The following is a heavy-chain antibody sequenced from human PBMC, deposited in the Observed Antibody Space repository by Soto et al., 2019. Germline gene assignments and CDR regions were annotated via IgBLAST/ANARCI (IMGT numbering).Heavy chain of an antibody. CDR3: ARHRVLRYFDWFPDAFDI. J-gene: IGHJ3*02. CDR2: IYYSGST. D-gene: IGHD3-9*01. Sequence: SETLSLTCTVSGGSISSSSYYWGWIRQPPGKGLEWIGYIYYSGSTNYNPSLKSRVTISVDTSKNQFSLKLSSVTAADTAVYYCARHRVLRYFDWFPDAFDIWGQGTMVTVSS. CDR1: GGSISSSSYY. V-gene: IGHV4-61*05.